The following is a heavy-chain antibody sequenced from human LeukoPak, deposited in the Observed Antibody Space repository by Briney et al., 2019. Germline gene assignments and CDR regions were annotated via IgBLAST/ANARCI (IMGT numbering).Heavy chain of an antibody. D-gene: IGHD6-6*01. CDR2: ISSSSSYI. Sequence: AGGSLRLSCAASGFTFSSYSMTWVRQAPGKGLEWVSSISSSSSYIYYADSVKGRFTISRDNAKNSLYLQMNSLRAEDTAVYYCARVRYSSSSAVRYYFDYWGQGTLVTVSS. CDR1: GFTFSSYS. CDR3: ARVRYSSSSAVRYYFDY. J-gene: IGHJ4*02. V-gene: IGHV3-21*01.